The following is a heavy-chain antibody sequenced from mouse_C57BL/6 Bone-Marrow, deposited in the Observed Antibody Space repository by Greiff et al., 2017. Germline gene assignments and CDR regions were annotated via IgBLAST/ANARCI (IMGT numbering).Heavy chain of an antibody. J-gene: IGHJ4*01. CDR1: GYTFTSYW. CDR2: IHPNSGST. CDR3: ANGYYYAMDY. V-gene: IGHV1-64*01. Sequence: QVHVKQPGAELVKPGASVKLSCKASGYTFTSYWMHWVKQRPGQGLEWIGMIHPNSGSTNYNEKFKSKATLTVDKSSSTAYMQLSSLTSEDSAVYYCANGYYYAMDYWGQGTSVTVSS.